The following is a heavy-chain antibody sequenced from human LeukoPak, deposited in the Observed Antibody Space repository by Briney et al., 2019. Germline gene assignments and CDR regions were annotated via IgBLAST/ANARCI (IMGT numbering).Heavy chain of an antibody. CDR3: ARAGNSGYWFDY. CDR1: GVSIGSAAYY. Sequence: SETLSLTCTVSGVSIGSAAYYWSWIRQHPGKGLEWIGYIYYSGATYYNPSLQSRLTISVDTSKNQSSLKLNSVTAADTAVYYCARAGNSGYWFDYWGQGTVVTVSS. D-gene: IGHD3-22*01. CDR2: IYYSGAT. V-gene: IGHV4-31*03. J-gene: IGHJ4*02.